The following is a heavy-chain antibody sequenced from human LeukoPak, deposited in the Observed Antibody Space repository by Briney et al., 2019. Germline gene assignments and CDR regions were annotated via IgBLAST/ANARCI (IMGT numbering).Heavy chain of an antibody. V-gene: IGHV4-59*01. CDR1: GGSISSYY. Sequence: SETLSLTCTVSGGSISSYYWSWIRQPPGKGLEWVGYIYYSGSTNYNPSLESRVTISVDTSKNQFSLKLSSVTAADTAVYYCARGGLVVVTATQYYFDYWGQGTLVTVSS. J-gene: IGHJ4*02. CDR2: IYYSGST. D-gene: IGHD2-21*02. CDR3: ARGGLVVVTATQYYFDY.